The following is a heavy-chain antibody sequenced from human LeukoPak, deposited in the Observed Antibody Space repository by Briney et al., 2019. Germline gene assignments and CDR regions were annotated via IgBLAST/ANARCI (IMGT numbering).Heavy chain of an antibody. Sequence: GGSLRLSCAASGFTFSTYSINWVRQAPGKGLEWVSYISSSSSTIYYADPVKGRFTISRDNAKNSLYLQMNSLRDEDTAVYYCAREGGGDYGEGFDYWGQGTLVTVSS. CDR1: GFTFSTYS. CDR3: AREGGGDYGEGFDY. V-gene: IGHV3-48*02. D-gene: IGHD4/OR15-4a*01. J-gene: IGHJ4*02. CDR2: ISSSSSTI.